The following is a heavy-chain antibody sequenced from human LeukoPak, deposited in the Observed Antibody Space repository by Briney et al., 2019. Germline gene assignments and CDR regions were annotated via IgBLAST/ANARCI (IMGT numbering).Heavy chain of an antibody. D-gene: IGHD3-10*01. CDR1: GYTFTSYD. V-gene: IGHV1-8*01. CDR3: ARDRQLQWFGEFNVDFDY. J-gene: IGHJ4*02. Sequence: GASVKVSCKASGYTFTSYDINWVRQATGQGLEWMGWMNPNSGNTGYAQKFQGRVTMTRNTSISTAYMELSSLRSEDTAVYYCARDRQLQWFGEFNVDFDYWGQGTLVTVSS. CDR2: MNPNSGNT.